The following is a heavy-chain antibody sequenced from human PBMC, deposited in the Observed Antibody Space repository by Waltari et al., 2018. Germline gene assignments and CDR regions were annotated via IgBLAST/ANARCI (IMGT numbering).Heavy chain of an antibody. Sequence: QVQLQQWGAGLLKPSETLSLTCVVSGGSFRGYYWSWIRQPPGKGLEWIGEINHSGRTNDHPSLKRRVTISIDTSKIQFSLKLRSVTVADTAVYYCARANTIFGVIRTWYYMDVWGKGTPVTVSS. CDR3: ARANTIFGVIRTWYYMDV. CDR2: INHSGRT. V-gene: IGHV4-34*01. CDR1: GGSFRGYY. J-gene: IGHJ6*03. D-gene: IGHD3-3*01.